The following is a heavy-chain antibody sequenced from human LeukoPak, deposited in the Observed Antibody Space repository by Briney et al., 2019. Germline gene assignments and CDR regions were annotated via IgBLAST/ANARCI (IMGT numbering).Heavy chain of an antibody. Sequence: GGSLRLSWAASGFTVSSNYMSWVRQAPGKGLEWVSVIYSGGSTYYADSVKGQFTISRDNSKNTLYLQMNSLRAEDTAVYYCARGDYYDSSGYFDPYYYGMDVWGQGTTVTVSS. CDR1: GFTVSSNY. J-gene: IGHJ6*02. CDR2: IYSGGST. V-gene: IGHV3-53*01. CDR3: ARGDYYDSSGYFDPYYYGMDV. D-gene: IGHD3-22*01.